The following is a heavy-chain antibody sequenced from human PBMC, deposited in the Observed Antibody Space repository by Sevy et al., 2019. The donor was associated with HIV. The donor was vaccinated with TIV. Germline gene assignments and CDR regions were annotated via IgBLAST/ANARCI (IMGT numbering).Heavy chain of an antibody. V-gene: IGHV3-7*01. J-gene: IGHJ6*02. CDR2: INQDVSEE. CDR3: ARTGSYADTYFYYYAMDV. D-gene: IGHD3-16*01. CDR1: EFTFSSYW. Sequence: GGSLRLSCAASEFTFSSYWMTWVRQGPGKGLEWVANINQDVSEENYADSVKGRFTIFRDNAKKSLFLQMNSLRAEDTAVYHCARTGSYADTYFYYYAMDVWGRGTTVTVSS.